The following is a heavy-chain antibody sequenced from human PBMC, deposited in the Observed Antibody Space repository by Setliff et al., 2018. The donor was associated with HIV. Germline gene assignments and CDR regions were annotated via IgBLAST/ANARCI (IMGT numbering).Heavy chain of an antibody. Sequence: AGGSLRLSCVASGYTFPSCGMHWVRQVPGKGLEWVAVIWSDGHQKYYADSVQGRFTVSRDNSKNTVDLQMNSLRVEDTAVYYCAKDHRSGGLDFWAQGTLVTVSS. CDR1: GYTFPSCG. CDR2: IWSDGHQK. V-gene: IGHV3-33*06. J-gene: IGHJ4*02. D-gene: IGHD3-10*01. CDR3: AKDHRSGGLDF.